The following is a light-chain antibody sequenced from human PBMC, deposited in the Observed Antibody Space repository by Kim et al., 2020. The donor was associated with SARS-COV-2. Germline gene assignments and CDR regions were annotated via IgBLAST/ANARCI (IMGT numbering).Light chain of an antibody. CDR2: GAS. CDR1: QDIGNY. CDR3: QQYNDFPYT. J-gene: IGKJ2*01. V-gene: IGKV1-33*01. Sequence: SASVGGRGTITCQASQDIGNYLNWYQQKPGKAPNLLIYGASNLETGVPSRFSGGGSGTDFTFTISSLQPEDIGNYYCQQYNDFPYTFGQGTKLEI.